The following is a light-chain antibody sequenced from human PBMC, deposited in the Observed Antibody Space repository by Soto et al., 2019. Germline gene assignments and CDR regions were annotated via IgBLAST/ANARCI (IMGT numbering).Light chain of an antibody. J-gene: IGKJ1*01. CDR1: QSISSW. Sequence: DIQMTQSPSTLSASVGDRVTITCRASQSISSWLAWYQQKPGKAPKLLIYKASSLESGVPSRFSGSGSGTEFTLTISGLQPDDFATYYCQQYNSYPWTFGQGTKVEFK. CDR2: KAS. V-gene: IGKV1-5*03. CDR3: QQYNSYPWT.